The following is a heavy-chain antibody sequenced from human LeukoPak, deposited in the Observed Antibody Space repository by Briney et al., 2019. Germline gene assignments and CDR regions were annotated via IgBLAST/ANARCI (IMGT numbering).Heavy chain of an antibody. D-gene: IGHD2-8*01. CDR2: INGDGSDI. CDR1: GFIFNNYW. V-gene: IGHV3-74*01. CDR3: ARTNEGGYFAY. J-gene: IGHJ4*02. Sequence: AGGSLRLSCGASGFIFNNYWMHRVRQAPGKGLVWVSRINGDGSDITYADNVRGRFTMSRDNAKNTLYLQMNSLRDEDTAVYYCARTNEGGYFAYWGQGALVTVSS.